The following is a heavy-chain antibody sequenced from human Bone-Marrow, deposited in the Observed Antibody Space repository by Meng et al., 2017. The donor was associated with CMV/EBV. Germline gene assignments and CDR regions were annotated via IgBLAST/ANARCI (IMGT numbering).Heavy chain of an antibody. CDR1: GFIFSNYW. J-gene: IGHJ4*02. CDR3: ARDFGNEFWLLTH. CDR2: IKEDGNEK. Sequence: GESLKISCEASGFIFSNYWMSWVRQAPGKGLEWVAHIKEDGNEKNYVDSVKGRFTISRDNAKNSLYLQMNSLRAEDTAVYYCARDFGNEFWLLTHWGQGTLVTVSS. V-gene: IGHV3-7*01. D-gene: IGHD3-3*01.